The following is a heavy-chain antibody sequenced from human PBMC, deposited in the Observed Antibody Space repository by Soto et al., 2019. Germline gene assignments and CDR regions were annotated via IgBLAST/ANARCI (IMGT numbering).Heavy chain of an antibody. V-gene: IGHV1-3*01. J-gene: IGHJ4*02. CDR1: GYTSTNYA. Sequence: ASVKVSCKASGYTSTNYAINWWRRVAGQRLEWMGWINAGNGKTKYSQNFQGRVTITRDTSASTAYMELSSLRSEDTAVYYCARGLNGYLYYFDYWGQGTLVTVSS. D-gene: IGHD5-18*01. CDR2: INAGNGKT. CDR3: ARGLNGYLYYFDY.